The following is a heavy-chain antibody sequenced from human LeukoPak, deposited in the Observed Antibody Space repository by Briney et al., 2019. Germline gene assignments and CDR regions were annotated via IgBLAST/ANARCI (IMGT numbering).Heavy chain of an antibody. CDR1: GGTFINYA. J-gene: IGHJ3*02. D-gene: IGHD1-26*01. V-gene: IGHV1-69*13. CDR2: IIPLFVKA. Sequence: SVTVSFKTSGGTFINYALSWVRQAPGQGLEWMGGIIPLFVKANYADEFQGRITITADESTNTAYMELSSLRSEDTAAYYCARFSGNYSGVAFDIWGQGTMVTVSS. CDR3: ARFSGNYSGVAFDI.